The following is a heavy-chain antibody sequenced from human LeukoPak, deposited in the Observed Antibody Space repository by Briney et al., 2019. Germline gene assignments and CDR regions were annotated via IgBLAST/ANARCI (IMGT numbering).Heavy chain of an antibody. V-gene: IGHV1-2*02. CDR2: INPNSGGT. CDR3: ARVNGFFDWSIDY. J-gene: IGHJ4*02. CDR1: GYTFTDYY. Sequence: ASVKVSCKTSGYTFTDYYMHWVRQAPGQGLEWMGWINPNSGGTGYAQKFQGRVTMTRNTSISTAYMELSSLRSEDTAVYYCARVNGFFDWSIDYWGQGTLVTVSS. D-gene: IGHD3-9*01.